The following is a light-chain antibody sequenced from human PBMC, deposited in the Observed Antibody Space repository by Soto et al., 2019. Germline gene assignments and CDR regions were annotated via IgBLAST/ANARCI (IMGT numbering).Light chain of an antibody. V-gene: IGKV1-39*01. J-gene: IGKJ4*01. CDR1: QIISSY. CDR3: QQTYTTPLT. Sequence: DIQMTQSPSTLSASVVDRVTITCRSSQIISSYLNWFQQKPGKAPKLLIYAASTLQSGVPSRFSGGGSGTHFTLTISDLQPEDFATYYCQQTYTTPLTFGGGTKVDI. CDR2: AAS.